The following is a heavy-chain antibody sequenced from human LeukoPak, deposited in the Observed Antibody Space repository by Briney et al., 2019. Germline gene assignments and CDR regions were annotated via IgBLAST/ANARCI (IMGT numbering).Heavy chain of an antibody. V-gene: IGHV3-30*02. D-gene: IGHD5-24*01. J-gene: IGHJ4*02. Sequence: GGSLRLSCAASGFTFSSYGMHWVRQAPGKGLEWVAFIRYDGSNKYYADSVKGRFTISRDNSKNTLYLQMNSLRAEDTAVYYCARDLGGDGYPMYYFDYWGQGTLVTVSS. CDR2: IRYDGSNK. CDR3: ARDLGGDGYPMYYFDY. CDR1: GFTFSSYG.